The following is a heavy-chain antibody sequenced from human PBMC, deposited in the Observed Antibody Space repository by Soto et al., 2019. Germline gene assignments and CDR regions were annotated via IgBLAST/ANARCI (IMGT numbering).Heavy chain of an antibody. J-gene: IGHJ6*02. V-gene: IGHV3-23*01. CDR2: ISGSAGST. CDR3: AKYRGQWLVSYYYYGMDV. Sequence: GGSLRLSCAASGFTFSSYAMSWVRQVPGKGLEWVSLISGSAGSTYYADSVKGRFTISRDNSKNTLYLQMNSLRAEDTAVYYCAKYRGQWLVSYYYYGMDVWGQGTTVTVSS. CDR1: GFTFSSYA. D-gene: IGHD6-19*01.